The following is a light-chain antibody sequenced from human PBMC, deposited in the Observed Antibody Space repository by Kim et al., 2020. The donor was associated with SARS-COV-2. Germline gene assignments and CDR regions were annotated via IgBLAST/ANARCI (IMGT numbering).Light chain of an antibody. J-gene: IGLJ1*01. CDR3: SSYTSSSSYV. Sequence: QSALTQPASVSGSPGQSITISCTGTSSDVGGYSYVSWYQQYPGKAPKLIIYDVFKRASGVSNRFSGSKSGNTASLTISGLRAEDEADYHCSSYTSSSSYVFGSGTKVTVL. CDR1: SSDVGGYSY. V-gene: IGLV2-14*01. CDR2: DVF.